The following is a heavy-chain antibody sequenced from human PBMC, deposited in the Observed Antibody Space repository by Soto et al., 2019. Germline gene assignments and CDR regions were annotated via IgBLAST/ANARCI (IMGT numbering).Heavy chain of an antibody. V-gene: IGHV3-73*01. Sequence: EVQLVESGGGLVQPGGSLKLSCAASGFTFSDYAMHWVRQASGKGLEWVGRIRSKTNTAAAAYAASVKCRFAISRDDSKTEAYLQMNSLKTEDTAVYYCTRHVDCSGGSCYSGYYYYMDVWGKGTTVTVSS. CDR2: IRSKTNTAAA. CDR3: TRHVDCSGGSCYSGYYYYMDV. CDR1: GFTFSDYA. J-gene: IGHJ6*03. D-gene: IGHD2-15*01.